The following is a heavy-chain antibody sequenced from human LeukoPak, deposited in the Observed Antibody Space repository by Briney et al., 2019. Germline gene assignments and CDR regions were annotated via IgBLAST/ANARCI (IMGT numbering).Heavy chain of an antibody. D-gene: IGHD4-17*01. CDR3: ARDGSGDYGDFLDAFDI. Sequence: GGSLRLPCAASGFTFSSYAMHWVRQAPGKGLEWVAVISYDGSNKYYADSVKGRFTISRDNSKNTLYLQMNSLRAEDTAVYYCARDGSGDYGDFLDAFDIWGQGTMVTVSS. CDR2: ISYDGSNK. V-gene: IGHV3-30-3*01. CDR1: GFTFSSYA. J-gene: IGHJ3*02.